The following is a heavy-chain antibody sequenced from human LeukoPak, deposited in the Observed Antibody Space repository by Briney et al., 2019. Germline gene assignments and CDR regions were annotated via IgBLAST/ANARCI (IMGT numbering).Heavy chain of an antibody. CDR3: ARDQEVWATVTTLFDY. V-gene: IGHV3-30-3*01. J-gene: IGHJ4*02. Sequence: QPGGSLRLSCAASGFTFSNYAMHWVRQAPGKGLEWVAVISYDGSNKYYADSVKGRFTISRDNSKNTLYLQMNSLRAEDTAVYYCARDQEVWATVTTLFDYWGQGTLVTVSS. CDR1: GFTFSNYA. CDR2: ISYDGSNK. D-gene: IGHD4-11*01.